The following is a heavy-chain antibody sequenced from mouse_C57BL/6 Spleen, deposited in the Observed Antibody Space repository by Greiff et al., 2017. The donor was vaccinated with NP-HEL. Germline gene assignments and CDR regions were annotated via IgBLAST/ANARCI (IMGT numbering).Heavy chain of an antibody. J-gene: IGHJ2*01. CDR1: GFSLTSYG. V-gene: IGHV2-2*01. CDR2: IWSGGST. D-gene: IGHD1-1*02. Sequence: QVQLQQPGPGLVQPSQSLSITCTASGFSLTSYGVHWVRQSPGQGLEWLGVIWSGGSTDYNAAFISRLSISKDNSKSQVFFKMNSLQADDTAIYYCARNMGMYYFDYWGKGTTLTVSS. CDR3: ARNMGMYYFDY.